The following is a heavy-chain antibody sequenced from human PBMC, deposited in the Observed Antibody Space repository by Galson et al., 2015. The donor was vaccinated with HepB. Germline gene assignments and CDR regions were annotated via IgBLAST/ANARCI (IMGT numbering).Heavy chain of an antibody. CDR3: TRDWEYCGGDCYPLDY. CDR2: IRSKAYGGTT. J-gene: IGHJ4*02. Sequence: SLRLSCAASGFTFGDYAMSWVRQAPGKGLEWVGFIRSKAYGGTTEYAASVKGRFTISRDDSKSIAYLQMNSLKTEDTAVYYCTRDWEYCGGDCYPLDYWGQGTLVTVSS. V-gene: IGHV3-49*04. D-gene: IGHD2-21*02. CDR1: GFTFGDYA.